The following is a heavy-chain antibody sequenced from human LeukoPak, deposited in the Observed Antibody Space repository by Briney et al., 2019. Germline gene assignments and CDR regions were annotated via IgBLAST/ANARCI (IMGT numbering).Heavy chain of an antibody. CDR3: AKSRLYSSGSADY. CDR1: GFTFSAFG. Sequence: GGSLRLSCAASGFTFSAFGVHWVRQAPGKGLECVAVISSDGTNKYYTDSVKGRFTISRDNSKNTLYMQMNSLRAEDTAVYSCAKSRLYSSGSADYWGQGTLVTVSS. J-gene: IGHJ4*02. V-gene: IGHV3-30*18. CDR2: ISSDGTNK. D-gene: IGHD6-19*01.